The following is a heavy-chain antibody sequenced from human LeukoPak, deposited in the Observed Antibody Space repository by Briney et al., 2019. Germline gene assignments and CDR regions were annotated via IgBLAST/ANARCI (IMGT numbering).Heavy chain of an antibody. Sequence: SETLSLTCAVYGVSFSGYYWSWIRQPPGKGLEWIGEINHSGSTNYNPSLKSRVTISVDTSKNQFSLKLSSVTAADTAVYYCARVRVDAGDYVGYFQHWGQGTLVTVSS. V-gene: IGHV4-34*01. CDR2: INHSGST. CDR1: GVSFSGYY. CDR3: ARVRVDAGDYVGYFQH. J-gene: IGHJ1*01. D-gene: IGHD4-17*01.